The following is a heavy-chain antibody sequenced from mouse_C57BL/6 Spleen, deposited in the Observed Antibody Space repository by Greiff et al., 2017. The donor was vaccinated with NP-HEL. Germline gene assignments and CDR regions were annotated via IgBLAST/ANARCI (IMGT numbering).Heavy chain of an antibody. Sequence: LQESGPELVKPGASVKISCKASGYAFSSSWMNWVKQRPGKGLEWIGRIYPGDGDTNYNGKFKSKATLTADKSSSTAYMQRSSLTSEDSAVYFCAKITTAYAMDYWGQGTSVTVSS. CDR1: GYAFSSSW. D-gene: IGHD1-2*01. J-gene: IGHJ4*01. CDR2: IYPGDGDT. V-gene: IGHV1-82*01. CDR3: AKITTAYAMDY.